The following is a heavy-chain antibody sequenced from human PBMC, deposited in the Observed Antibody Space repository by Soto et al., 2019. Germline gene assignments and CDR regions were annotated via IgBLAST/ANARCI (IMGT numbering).Heavy chain of an antibody. Sequence: QVQLVQSGAEVKKPGSSVKVSCKASGGTFSSYAISWVRQAPGQGLEWMGGIIPIFGTANYAQKFQGRVTITADKATSTAYMELSSLRSEDTAVYYCASPTREWLPPAWDYYYGMDVWGQGTTVTVSS. CDR1: GGTFSSYA. CDR3: ASPTREWLPPAWDYYYGMDV. D-gene: IGHD3-3*01. J-gene: IGHJ6*02. CDR2: IIPIFGTA. V-gene: IGHV1-69*06.